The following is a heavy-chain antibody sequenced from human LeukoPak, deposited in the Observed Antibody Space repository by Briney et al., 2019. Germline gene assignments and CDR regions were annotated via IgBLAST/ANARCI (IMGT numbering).Heavy chain of an antibody. J-gene: IGHJ4*02. Sequence: ASVKVSCKASGYTFTSYGISWVRQAPGHGLEWMGWISAYNGNTNYAQKLQGRVTMTTDTSTSTAYMELRSLISDDTAVYYSARGRRGRICSSTSCYQGDYWGQGTLVTVSS. D-gene: IGHD2-2*01. V-gene: IGHV1-18*01. CDR2: ISAYNGNT. CDR1: GYTFTSYG. CDR3: ARGRRGRICSSTSCYQGDY.